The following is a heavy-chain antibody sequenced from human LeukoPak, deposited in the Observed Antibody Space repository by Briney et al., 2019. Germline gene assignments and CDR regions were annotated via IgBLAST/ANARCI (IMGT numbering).Heavy chain of an antibody. D-gene: IGHD3-10*02. J-gene: IGHJ4*02. Sequence: GESLKIPCKGSGYSFTSYWIGWVRQMPGKGLEWMGIIYPGDSDTRYSPSFQGQVTISADKSISTAYLQWSSLKASDTAMYYCVVYYYVAGNYFDYWGQGTLVTVSS. CDR3: VVYYYVAGNYFDY. CDR1: GYSFTSYW. CDR2: IYPGDSDT. V-gene: IGHV5-51*01.